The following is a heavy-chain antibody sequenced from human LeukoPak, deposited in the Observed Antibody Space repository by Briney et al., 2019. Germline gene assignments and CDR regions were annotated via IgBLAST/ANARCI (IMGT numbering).Heavy chain of an antibody. D-gene: IGHD5-12*01. CDR3: ASCDNSGYRAFDI. J-gene: IGHJ3*02. CDR1: GGSISSGDYY. CDR2: IYYSGRA. V-gene: IGHV4-30-4*01. Sequence: PSETLSLTCTVSGGSISSGDYYWSWIRQSSGKGLEWIGYIYYSGRAYYNPSLKNRVTISLDMSKNQFSLKLTSVTAADTAVYFCASCDNSGYRAFDIWGQGTMVTVSP.